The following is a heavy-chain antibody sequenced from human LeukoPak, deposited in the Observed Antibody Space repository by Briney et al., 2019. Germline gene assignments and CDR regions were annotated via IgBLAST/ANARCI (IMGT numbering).Heavy chain of an antibody. J-gene: IGHJ5*02. CDR2: IYSSGTT. CDR1: GGSFSGYY. Sequence: SETLSLTCAVYGGSFSGYYWSWIRQPPGKGLEWIGYIYSSGTTNYKPSLKSRVTISVDTSNNQFSLKLSSVTAADTAVYYCARGLTAAGSNWFDPWGQGTLVTVSS. V-gene: IGHV4-59*01. CDR3: ARGLTAAGSNWFDP. D-gene: IGHD6-13*01.